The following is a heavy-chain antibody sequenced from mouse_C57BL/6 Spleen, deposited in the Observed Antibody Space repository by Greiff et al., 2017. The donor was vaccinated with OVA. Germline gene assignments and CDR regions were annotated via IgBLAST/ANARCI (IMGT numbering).Heavy chain of an antibody. V-gene: IGHV1-80*01. CDR2: IYPGDGDT. CDR1: GYAFSSYW. J-gene: IGHJ2*01. D-gene: IGHD1-1*01. CDR3: ARATTVVADY. Sequence: QVQLKESGAELVKPGASVKISCKASGYAFSSYWMNWVKQRPGKGLEWIGQIYPGDGDTNYNGKFKGKATLTADKSSSTAYMQLSSLTSEDSAVYFCARATTVVADYWGQGTTLTVSS.